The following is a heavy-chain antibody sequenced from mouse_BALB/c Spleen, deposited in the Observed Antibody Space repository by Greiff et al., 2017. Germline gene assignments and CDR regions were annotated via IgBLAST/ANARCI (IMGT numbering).Heavy chain of an antibody. Sequence: EVHLVESGGGLVKPGGSLKLSCAASGFTFSSYAMSWVRQTPEKRLEWVASISSGGSTYYPDSVKGRFTISRDNARNILYLQMSSLRSEDTAMYYCARGGDYYGSSGDWYFDVWGAGTTVTVSS. CDR1: GFTFSSYA. V-gene: IGHV5-6-5*01. J-gene: IGHJ1*01. CDR3: ARGGDYYGSSGDWYFDV. CDR2: ISSGGST. D-gene: IGHD1-1*01.